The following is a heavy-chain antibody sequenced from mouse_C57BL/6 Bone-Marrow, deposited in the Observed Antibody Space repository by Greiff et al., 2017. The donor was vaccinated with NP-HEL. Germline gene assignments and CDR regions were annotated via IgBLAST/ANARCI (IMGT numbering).Heavy chain of an antibody. J-gene: IGHJ4*01. CDR1: GFSLTSYA. CDR2: IWTGGGT. V-gene: IGHV2-9-1*01. CDR3: ARIPYGSSYAYAMDY. Sequence: VQLQQSGPGLVAPSQSLSITCTVSGFSLTSYAISWVRQPPGKGLEWLGVIWTGGGTNYNSALKSRLSISKDNSKSQVFLKMNSLQTDDTARYYCARIPYGSSYAYAMDYWGQGTSVTVSS. D-gene: IGHD1-1*01.